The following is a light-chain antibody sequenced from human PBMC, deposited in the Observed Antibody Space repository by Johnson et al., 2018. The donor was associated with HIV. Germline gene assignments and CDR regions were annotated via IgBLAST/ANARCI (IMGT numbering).Light chain of an antibody. J-gene: IGLJ1*01. V-gene: IGLV1-51*01. CDR3: GTWDSNLSVYV. CDR1: SSNIGNNY. Sequence: QSVLTQPPSVSAAPGQKVTISCSGSSSNIGNNYVSWYQQLPGTAPKLLIYDNNKRPSGIPDRFSGSKSGTSATLGLTGLQTGDEADYYCGTWDSNLSVYVFGTGTKVSVL. CDR2: DNN.